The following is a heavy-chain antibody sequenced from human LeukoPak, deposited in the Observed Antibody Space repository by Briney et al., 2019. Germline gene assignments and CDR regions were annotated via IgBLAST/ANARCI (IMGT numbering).Heavy chain of an antibody. V-gene: IGHV4-30-4*08. Sequence: SQTLSLTCTISGGSISSGDYYWSWIRQPPGKGLEWIGYIYYSGSTYYNPSLKSRVTISVDTSKNQFSLKLSSVTAADTAVYYCARTYDFWSGYPRHFDYWGQGTPVTVSS. CDR3: ARTYDFWSGYPRHFDY. D-gene: IGHD3-3*01. CDR1: GGSISSGDYY. J-gene: IGHJ4*02. CDR2: IYYSGST.